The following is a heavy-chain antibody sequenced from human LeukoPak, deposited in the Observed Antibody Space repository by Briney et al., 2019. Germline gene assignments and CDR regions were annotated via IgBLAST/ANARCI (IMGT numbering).Heavy chain of an antibody. CDR1: GSTVSSNY. CDR2: IYSGGST. V-gene: IGHV3-66*01. D-gene: IGHD5-12*01. Sequence: GGSLRLSCAASGSTVSSNYMSWVRQAPGKGLEWVSVIYSGGSTYYADSVKGRFTISRDNAKNSLYLQMSSLRAEDTAMYFCAREIYSGYALDYWGQGTLVTVSS. J-gene: IGHJ4*02. CDR3: AREIYSGYALDY.